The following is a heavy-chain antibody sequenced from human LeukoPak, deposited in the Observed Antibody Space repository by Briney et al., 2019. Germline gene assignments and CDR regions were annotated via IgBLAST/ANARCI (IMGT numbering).Heavy chain of an antibody. D-gene: IGHD3-22*01. CDR3: ARGWGNYDSSGYFVFDY. J-gene: IGHJ4*02. V-gene: IGHV4-59*01. Sequence: SETLSLTCTVSGGSISSYYWSWIRQPPGKGLEWIGYIYYSGSTNYNPSLKSRVTISVDTSKNQFSLKLSSVTAADTAVYYCARGWGNYDSSGYFVFDYWGQGTLVTVSS. CDR2: IYYSGST. CDR1: GGSISSYY.